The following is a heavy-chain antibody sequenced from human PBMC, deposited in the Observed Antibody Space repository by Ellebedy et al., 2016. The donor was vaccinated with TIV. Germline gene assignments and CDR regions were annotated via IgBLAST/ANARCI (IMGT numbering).Heavy chain of an antibody. Sequence: GESLKISCAASGFTFSSYAMSWVRQAPGKGLEWVSAISGSGGSTYYADSVKGRFTISRDNSKNTLYLQMNSLRAEDTAVYYCAKGDSSGYYSAFDIWGQGTMVTVSS. CDR3: AKGDSSGYYSAFDI. V-gene: IGHV3-23*01. D-gene: IGHD3-22*01. CDR2: ISGSGGST. CDR1: GFTFSSYA. J-gene: IGHJ3*02.